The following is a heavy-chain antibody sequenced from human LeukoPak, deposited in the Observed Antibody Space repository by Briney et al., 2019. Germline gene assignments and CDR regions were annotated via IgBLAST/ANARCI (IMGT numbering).Heavy chain of an antibody. D-gene: IGHD5-24*01. CDR2: INPNSGGT. J-gene: IGHJ6*03. CDR1: GYTFTGYY. Sequence: GASVKVSCKASGYTFTGYYMHWVRQAPGQGLEWMGWINPNSGGTNYAQKFQGRVTMTRDTSISTAYMELSRLRSDDTAVYYCARDYKGNYYYYMDVWGKGTTVTVSS. CDR3: ARDYKGNYYYYMDV. V-gene: IGHV1-2*02.